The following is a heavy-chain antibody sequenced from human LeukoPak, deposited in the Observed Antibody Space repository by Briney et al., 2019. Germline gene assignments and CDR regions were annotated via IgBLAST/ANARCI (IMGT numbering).Heavy chain of an antibody. Sequence: GGSLRLSCAASGFTFSSYAMSWVRQAPGKGLEWVSAISGSGGSTYYADSVKGRFTISRDNSKNTLYLQMKSLRAEDTAVYYCAKDKDYDILTGYSPYYFDYWGQGTLVTVSS. CDR1: GFTFSSYA. CDR2: ISGSGGST. J-gene: IGHJ4*02. CDR3: AKDKDYDILTGYSPYYFDY. D-gene: IGHD3-9*01. V-gene: IGHV3-23*01.